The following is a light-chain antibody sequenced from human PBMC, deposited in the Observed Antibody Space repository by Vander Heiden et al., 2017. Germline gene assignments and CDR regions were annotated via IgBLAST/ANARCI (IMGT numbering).Light chain of an antibody. V-gene: IGLV2-14*03. CDR3: SSYTSSSTYV. Sequence: QSALTQPASVSGSPGPPITISCTGTSSDVGGYNYVSWYQKNPGKAPKLMIYDVSNRPSGVSNRFSGSKSGNTASLTISGLQAEDEADYYCSSYTSSSTYVFGTGTKVTVL. J-gene: IGLJ1*01. CDR1: SSDVGGYNY. CDR2: DVS.